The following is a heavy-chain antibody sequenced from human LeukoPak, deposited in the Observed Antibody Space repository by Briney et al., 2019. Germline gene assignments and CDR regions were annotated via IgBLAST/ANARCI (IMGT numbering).Heavy chain of an antibody. CDR3: ARESSEAAAGTIETDY. D-gene: IGHD6-13*01. V-gene: IGHV3-21*01. J-gene: IGHJ4*02. Sequence: PGGSLRLSCAASGFTFSSYSMNWVRQAPGKGLEWVSSISSSSSYIYYADSVKGRFTISRDNAKNSLYLQMNSLRAEDTAVYYCARESSEAAAGTIETDYWGQGTLVTVSS. CDR1: GFTFSSYS. CDR2: ISSSSSYI.